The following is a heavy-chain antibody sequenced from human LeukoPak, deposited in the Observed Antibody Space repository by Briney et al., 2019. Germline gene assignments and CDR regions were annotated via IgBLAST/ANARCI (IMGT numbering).Heavy chain of an antibody. D-gene: IGHD6-19*01. CDR2: ISSSSSYI. V-gene: IGHV3-21*01. Sequence: GGSLRLSCAASGFTFSSYSMNWVRQAPGKGLEWVSSISSSSSYIYYADSVKGRFTISRDNAKNSLYLQMNSLRAEDTVVYYCARVGVAVAGTGVDYWGQGTLVTVSS. J-gene: IGHJ4*02. CDR1: GFTFSSYS. CDR3: ARVGVAVAGTGVDY.